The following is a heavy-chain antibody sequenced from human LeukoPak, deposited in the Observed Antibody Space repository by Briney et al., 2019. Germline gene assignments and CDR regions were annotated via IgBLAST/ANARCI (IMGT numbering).Heavy chain of an antibody. Sequence: GGSLRLSCAASGFTFSDYYMSWIRQAPGKGLEWVSYISSSGSTIYYADSVKGRFTISRDNAKNSLYLQMNSLRAEDTAVYYCARDVWRDVTISPDWVDPWGQGTLVTVSS. CDR1: GFTFSDYY. CDR2: ISSSGSTI. D-gene: IGHD3-3*01. CDR3: ARDVWRDVTISPDWVDP. V-gene: IGHV3-11*01. J-gene: IGHJ5*02.